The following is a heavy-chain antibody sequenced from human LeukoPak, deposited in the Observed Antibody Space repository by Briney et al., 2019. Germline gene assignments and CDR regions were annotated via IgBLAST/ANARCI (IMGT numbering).Heavy chain of an antibody. V-gene: IGHV4-59*01. D-gene: IGHD6-13*01. CDR2: IYSSGGT. J-gene: IGHJ4*02. Sequence: ESSETLSLTCTVSGGSISSYYWSWIRQPPGKGLEWIGYIYSSGGTNYNPSLKSRVTISVDTSKNQFSLKLSSVTAADTAVYYCARDSAAGTPFDYWGQGTLVTVSS. CDR1: GGSISSYY. CDR3: ARDSAAGTPFDY.